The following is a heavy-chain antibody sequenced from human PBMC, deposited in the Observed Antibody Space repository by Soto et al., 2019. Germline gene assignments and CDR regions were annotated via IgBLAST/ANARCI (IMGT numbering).Heavy chain of an antibody. CDR3: ARGSRLLPRGWFDP. CDR2: INHSGST. Sequence: QVQLQQWGAGLLKPSETLSLTCAVYGGSFSGYYWSWIRQPPGKGLEWIGEINHSGSTNYNPSLKRRVTISVDTSKNQFSLKLSSVTAADTAVYYCARGSRLLPRGWFDPWGQGTLVTVSS. D-gene: IGHD2-15*01. V-gene: IGHV4-34*01. CDR1: GGSFSGYY. J-gene: IGHJ5*02.